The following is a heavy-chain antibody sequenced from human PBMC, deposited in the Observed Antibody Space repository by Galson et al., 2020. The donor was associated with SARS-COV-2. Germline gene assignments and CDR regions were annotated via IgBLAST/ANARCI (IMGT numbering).Heavy chain of an antibody. CDR3: AREWGDTSSSFFVY. V-gene: IGHV1-46*01. J-gene: IGHJ4*02. D-gene: IGHD2-21*01. Sequence: ASVKVSCKASGYTFTSYYLHWVRQAPGQGLEWVGIINPRDDITAYAQKFQGRVTMTRDTSTSTVYMELSSLRPEDTAVYYCAREWGDTSSSFFVYWGRGALVTVSS. CDR2: INPRDDIT. CDR1: GYTFTSYY.